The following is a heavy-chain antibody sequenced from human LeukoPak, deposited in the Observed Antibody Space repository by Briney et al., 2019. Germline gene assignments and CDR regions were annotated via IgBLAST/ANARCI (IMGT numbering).Heavy chain of an antibody. J-gene: IGHJ6*02. CDR2: IKQDGSEK. CDR1: GFTFSSYW. D-gene: IGHD1-7*01. V-gene: IGHV3-7*01. Sequence: GGSLRLSCAASGFTFSSYWMTWVRQAPGKGLEWVANIKQDGSEKYYVDSVKGRFTISRDNAKNSLYLQMNSLRAEDTAVYYCARVPYNWNLNYYYDMDVWGLGTTVIVSS. CDR3: ARVPYNWNLNYYYDMDV.